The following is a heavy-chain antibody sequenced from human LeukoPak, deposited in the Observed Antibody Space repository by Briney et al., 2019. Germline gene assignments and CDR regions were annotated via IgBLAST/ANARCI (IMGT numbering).Heavy chain of an antibody. CDR3: ARGVVRWLQLSSLDY. V-gene: IGHV3-74*01. Sequence: PGGSLRLSCAASGFTFSSYWVHWVRQAPGKGLVWVSRINSDGSSTSYADSVKGRFTISRDNAKNTLYLQMNSLRAEDTAVYYCARGVVRWLQLSSLDYWGQGTLVTVSS. D-gene: IGHD5-24*01. CDR2: INSDGSST. CDR1: GFTFSSYW. J-gene: IGHJ4*02.